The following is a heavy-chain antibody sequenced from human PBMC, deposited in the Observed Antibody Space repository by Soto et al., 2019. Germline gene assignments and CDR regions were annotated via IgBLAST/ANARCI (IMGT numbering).Heavy chain of an antibody. D-gene: IGHD1-26*01. CDR3: AKEPEWELLNPPLRWFDP. J-gene: IGHJ5*02. Sequence: GGSLRLSCAASGFTFSSYAMSWVRQAPGKGLEWVSAISGSGGSTYYADSVKGRFTISRDNSKNTLYLQMNSLGAEDTAVYYCAKEPEWELLNPPLRWFDPWGQGTLVTVSS. V-gene: IGHV3-23*01. CDR1: GFTFSSYA. CDR2: ISGSGGST.